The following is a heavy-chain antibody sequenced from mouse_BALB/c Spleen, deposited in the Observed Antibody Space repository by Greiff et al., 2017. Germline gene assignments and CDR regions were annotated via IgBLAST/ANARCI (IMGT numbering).Heavy chain of an antibody. D-gene: IGHD1-1*01. J-gene: IGHJ4*01. V-gene: IGHV2-6-7*01. Sequence: VQLQQSGPGLVAPSPSLSLTCTVSGFSLTGYGVNWVRQSPGKGLEWLGMIWGDGRSDYNSALKSRLAIIKDNSKSQVFLKRNSLQTDDTARYDCARDYYGSSYDYAMDYWGQGTSVTVSS. CDR3: ARDYYGSSYDYAMDY. CDR1: GFSLTGYG. CDR2: IWGDGRS.